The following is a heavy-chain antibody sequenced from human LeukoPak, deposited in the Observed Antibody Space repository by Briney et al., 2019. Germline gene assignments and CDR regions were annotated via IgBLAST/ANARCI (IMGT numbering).Heavy chain of an antibody. CDR3: AKGERGIAVAGLDY. V-gene: IGHV3-43*02. CDR1: GFTFDDYA. Sequence: GGSLRLSCAVSGFTFDDYAMHWVRQAPGKGLEWVSLISGDGATTYYADSVKGRFTISRDNSKNTLYLQMNSLRAEDTALYYCAKGERGIAVAGLDYWGQGTLVTVSS. D-gene: IGHD6-19*01. CDR2: ISGDGATT. J-gene: IGHJ4*02.